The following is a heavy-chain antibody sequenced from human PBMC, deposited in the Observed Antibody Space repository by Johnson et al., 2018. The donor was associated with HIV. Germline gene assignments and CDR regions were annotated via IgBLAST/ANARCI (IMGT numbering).Heavy chain of an antibody. CDR2: IGSAGET. CDR3: AKERSTYYNFWSGSAGNDAFDI. D-gene: IGHD3-3*01. V-gene: IGHV3-13*01. CDR1: GFSVSSHD. Sequence: VQLVESGGGLVQPGGSLRLSCAPSGFSVSSHDMHWVRQVRGKGLEWVAGIGSAGETYYPGSVKGRITISRDNSKNTLYVQMISLRAEDTAVYYCAKERSTYYNFWSGSAGNDAFDIWGQGTMVTVSS. J-gene: IGHJ3*02.